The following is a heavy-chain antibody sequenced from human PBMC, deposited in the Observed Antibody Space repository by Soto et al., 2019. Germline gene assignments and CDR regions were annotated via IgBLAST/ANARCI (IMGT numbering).Heavy chain of an antibody. Sequence: HPXVSLRLSCVVSGISFDDYAMHWVRQVPGKGLEWVSGINWDSGDIGYADSVKGRFTISRDNAKNSLYLQMNSLKTEDTALYYCAKDTAPGFYDANGHLDYWGQGTPVTVSS. CDR1: GISFDDYA. V-gene: IGHV3-9*01. CDR3: AKDTAPGFYDANGHLDY. CDR2: INWDSGDI. J-gene: IGHJ4*02. D-gene: IGHD2-8*01.